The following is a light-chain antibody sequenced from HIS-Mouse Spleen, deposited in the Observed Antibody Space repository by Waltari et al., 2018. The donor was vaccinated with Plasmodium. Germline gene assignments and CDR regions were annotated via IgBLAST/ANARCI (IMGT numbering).Light chain of an antibody. J-gene: IGLJ3*02. CDR2: EDS. CDR3: YSTDSSGNHRV. Sequence: SYDLPQPPSVSVPPGQTARITCPGDALPKKHAYWYQQKSGQAPVLVIYEDSKRPSGIPERFSGSSSGTMATLTISGAQVEDEADYYCYSTDSSGNHRVFGGGTKLTVL. CDR1: ALPKKH. V-gene: IGLV3-10*01.